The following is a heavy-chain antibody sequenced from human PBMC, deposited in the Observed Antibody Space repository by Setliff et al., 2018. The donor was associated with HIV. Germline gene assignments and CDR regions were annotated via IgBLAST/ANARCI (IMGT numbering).Heavy chain of an antibody. CDR1: GSTFNVYY. CDR3: ARAQRITIFGVVYWYFDL. CDR2: IDPNSGGT. V-gene: IGHV1-2*02. J-gene: IGHJ2*01. Sequence: ASVKVSCKASGSTFNVYYMHWVRQAPGQGLEWMGWIDPNSGGTTYAQKFQGRVTVTRDTSISTAYMELSRLRSDDTAVYYCARAQRITIFGVVYWYFDLWGRGTLVTVSS. D-gene: IGHD3-3*01.